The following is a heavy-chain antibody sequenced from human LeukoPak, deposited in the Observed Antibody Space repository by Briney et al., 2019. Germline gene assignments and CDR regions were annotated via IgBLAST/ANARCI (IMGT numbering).Heavy chain of an antibody. CDR2: MNPNSGNT. V-gene: IGHV1-8*01. Sequence: ASVKVSCKASGYTFTSYDINWVRQATGQGLEWIGWMNPNSGNTGYAQKFQGRVTMTRNTSISTAYMELSSLRSDDTAVYYCVAIVGATYYDFWSGYYLFDYWGQGTLVTVSS. CDR1: GYTFTSYD. CDR3: VAIVGATYYDFWSGYYLFDY. J-gene: IGHJ4*02. D-gene: IGHD3-3*01.